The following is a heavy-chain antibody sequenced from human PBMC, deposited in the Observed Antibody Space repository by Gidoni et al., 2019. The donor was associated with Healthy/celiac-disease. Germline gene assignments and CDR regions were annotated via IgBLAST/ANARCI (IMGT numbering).Heavy chain of an antibody. CDR1: EGTFSSYT. CDR3: TLNTWGSGYFDY. D-gene: IGHD7-27*01. J-gene: IGHJ4*02. CDR2: IIPILGIA. Sequence: QVQLVQSGAEVTKPGSSVKVFCKASEGTFSSYTISWVRQAPGQGLEWMGRIIPILGIANYAQKFQGRVTITADKSTSTAYMELSSLRSEDTAVYYCTLNTWGSGYFDYWGQGTLVTVSS. V-gene: IGHV1-69*02.